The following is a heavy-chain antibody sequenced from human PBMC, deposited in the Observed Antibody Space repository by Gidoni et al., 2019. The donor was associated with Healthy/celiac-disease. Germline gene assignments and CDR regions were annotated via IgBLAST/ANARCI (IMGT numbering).Heavy chain of an antibody. J-gene: IGHJ4*02. D-gene: IGHD2-15*01. CDR1: GFTFDDYG. V-gene: IGHV3-20*04. Sequence: EVQLVESGGGVVRPGGSLSLSCAASGFTFDDYGMSWVRQAPGKGLEWVSGINSNGGSTGYADSGKGRFTISRDNAKNSLYLQMNSLRAEDTALYYCARDWSGGSFLKYYFDYWGQGTLVTVSS. CDR3: ARDWSGGSFLKYYFDY. CDR2: INSNGGST.